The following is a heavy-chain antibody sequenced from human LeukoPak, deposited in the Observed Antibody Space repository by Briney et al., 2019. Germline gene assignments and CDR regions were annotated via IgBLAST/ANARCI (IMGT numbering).Heavy chain of an antibody. J-gene: IGHJ4*02. CDR1: GFTFDDYT. D-gene: IGHD2-15*01. Sequence: GGSLRLSCAASGFTFDDYTMHWVRQAPGKGLEWVSLISWDGGSTYYADSVKGRFTISRDNSKNSLYLQMNSLRSDDTALYYCARDRYCSAASCYGNLFDYWGQGTLVTVSS. CDR3: ARDRYCSAASCYGNLFDY. CDR2: ISWDGGST. V-gene: IGHV3-43*01.